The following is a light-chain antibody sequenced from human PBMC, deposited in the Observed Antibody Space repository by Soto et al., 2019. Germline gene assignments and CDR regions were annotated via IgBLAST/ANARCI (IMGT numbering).Light chain of an antibody. CDR2: DNS. CDR1: SSNIGADYD. CDR3: QSYDSRLSAVV. V-gene: IGLV1-40*01. J-gene: IGLJ2*01. Sequence: QSALTQPPSVSGAPGQRVTISCTGSSSNIGADYDVHWYQQLPGTAPKLLIYDNSNRPSGVPDRFSGSKSGTSASLAITGLQAEDGTDYYCQSYDSRLSAVVFGGGTKVTVL.